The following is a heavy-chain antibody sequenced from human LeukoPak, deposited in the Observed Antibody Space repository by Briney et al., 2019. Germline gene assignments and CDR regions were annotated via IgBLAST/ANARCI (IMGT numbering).Heavy chain of an antibody. D-gene: IGHD6-19*01. CDR1: GFTFSSYG. Sequence: PGRSLRLSCAASGFTFSSYGMHWVRQAPGKGLEWVAVISYDGSNKYYADSVKGRFTISRDNSKNTLYLQMNSLRAEDTAVYYCAKVSGSGWYRGAFDIWGQGTMVTVSS. CDR2: ISYDGSNK. V-gene: IGHV3-30*18. J-gene: IGHJ3*02. CDR3: AKVSGSGWYRGAFDI.